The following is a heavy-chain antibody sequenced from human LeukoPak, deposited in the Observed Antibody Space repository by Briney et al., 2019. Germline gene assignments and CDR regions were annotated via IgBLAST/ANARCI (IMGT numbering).Heavy chain of an antibody. CDR2: IWYDGSNK. Sequence: SCKASGGTFSSYGMHWVRQAPGKGLEWVAVIWYDGSNKYYADSVKGRFTISRDNSKNTLYLQMNSLRAEDTAVYYCARDVSSSSFDYWGQGTLVTVSS. V-gene: IGHV3-33*01. J-gene: IGHJ4*02. D-gene: IGHD2-2*01. CDR1: GGTFSSYG. CDR3: ARDVSSSSFDY.